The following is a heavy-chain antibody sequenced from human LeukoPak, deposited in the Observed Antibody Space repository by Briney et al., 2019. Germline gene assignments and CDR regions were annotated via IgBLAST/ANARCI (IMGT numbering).Heavy chain of an antibody. J-gene: IGHJ6*03. CDR2: FDPEDGET. D-gene: IGHD2-8*01. Sequence: ASVKVSCKVSGYTLTELSMHWVRQAPGKGLEWMGGFDPEDGETIYAQKFQGRVTMTEDTSTDTAYMELSSLRSEDTAMYYCATGEVGYCTNGVCYHYYYYMDVWGKGTTVTVSS. V-gene: IGHV1-24*01. CDR1: GYTLTELS. CDR3: ATGEVGYCTNGVCYHYYYYMDV.